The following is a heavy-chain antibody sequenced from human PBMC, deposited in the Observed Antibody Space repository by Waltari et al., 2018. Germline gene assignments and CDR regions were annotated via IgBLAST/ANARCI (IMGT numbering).Heavy chain of an antibody. CDR1: GFTFSGYA. J-gene: IGHJ5*02. V-gene: IGHV3-23*01. D-gene: IGHD3-10*01. CDR3: AKEIRITIPLGDP. Sequence: EVQLLESGGGLVQPGGSLRLSCAATGFTFSGYAMSWVRQAPGKGLGWVSAISGSGGSTYYADSVKCRFTISRDNSKNTLYLQMNSLRAEDTAVYYCAKEIRITIPLGDPWGQGTLVTVSS. CDR2: ISGSGGST.